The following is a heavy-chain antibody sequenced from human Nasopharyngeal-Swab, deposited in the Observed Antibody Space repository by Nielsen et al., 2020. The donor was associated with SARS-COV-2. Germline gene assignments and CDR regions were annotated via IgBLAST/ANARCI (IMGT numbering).Heavy chain of an antibody. J-gene: IGHJ6*02. Sequence: GSLRLSCAASGFTFSSYAMSWVRQAPGKGLEWVSAISSSSSYIYYADSVKGRFTISRDNAKNSLYLQMNSLRAEDTAVYYCAAATSLDYYYYYGMDVWGQGTTVTVSS. V-gene: IGHV3-21*01. CDR1: GFTFSSYA. D-gene: IGHD1-26*01. CDR2: ISSSSSYI. CDR3: AAATSLDYYYYYGMDV.